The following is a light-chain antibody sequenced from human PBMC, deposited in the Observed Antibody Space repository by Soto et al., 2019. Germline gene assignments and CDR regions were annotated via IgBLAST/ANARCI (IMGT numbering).Light chain of an antibody. CDR3: QQRSDRLPIT. J-gene: IGKJ5*01. Sequence: EIVLTQSPGTLSLSPGERATLSCRASQNISSYLIWYQQKPGQAPRLLIYDVSNRATGIPARFSGSGSGTDFTLTISSLEPEDSAVYYCQQRSDRLPITFGQGKRLEIK. V-gene: IGKV3-11*01. CDR2: DVS. CDR1: QNISSY.